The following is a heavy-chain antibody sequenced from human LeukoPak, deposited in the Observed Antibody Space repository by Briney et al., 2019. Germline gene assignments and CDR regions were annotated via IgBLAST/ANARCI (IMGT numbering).Heavy chain of an antibody. CDR1: GGSFSGYY. D-gene: IGHD3-10*01. Sequence: PSETLSLSCAVYGGSFSGYYWSWIRHPPGKGLEWIGEINHSGSTNYNPSLKSRVTISVDTSKNQFSLKLSSMTAADTAVYYCARSMVRGVIDYWGQGTLVTVSS. J-gene: IGHJ4*02. V-gene: IGHV4-34*01. CDR2: INHSGST. CDR3: ARSMVRGVIDY.